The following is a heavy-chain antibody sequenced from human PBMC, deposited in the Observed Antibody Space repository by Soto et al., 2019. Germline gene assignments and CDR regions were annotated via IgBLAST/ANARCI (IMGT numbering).Heavy chain of an antibody. CDR2: IIPIFGRG. V-gene: IGHV1-69*12. CDR1: GDRFISYA. J-gene: IGHJ6*02. Sequence: QVQLVQSGAEVRKPGSSVKVSCKVSGDRFISYAISWVRQAPGQGLEWMGGIIPIFGRGNYAQRFQGRVAITADESTSTVHMELSGLRSEDTAVSYCARDGSTVETAMVSQYYYGMDVWGQGTTVTVSS. D-gene: IGHD5-18*01. CDR3: ARDGSTVETAMVSQYYYGMDV.